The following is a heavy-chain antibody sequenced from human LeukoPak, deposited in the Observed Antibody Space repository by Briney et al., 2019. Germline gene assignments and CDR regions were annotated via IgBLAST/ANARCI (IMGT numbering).Heavy chain of an antibody. CDR2: IAYDGIKR. D-gene: IGHD6-13*01. Sequence: GGSLRLSCAASGFTFSSYGMHWVRQAPGKGLEWVAVIAYDGIKRFYGDSVKGRFTISRDDSKNTVYLQMNSLRVEDTAVYYCAAASGYSYFEHWGQGTLVIVSS. CDR3: AAASGYSYFEH. CDR1: GFTFSSYG. V-gene: IGHV3-30*03. J-gene: IGHJ1*01.